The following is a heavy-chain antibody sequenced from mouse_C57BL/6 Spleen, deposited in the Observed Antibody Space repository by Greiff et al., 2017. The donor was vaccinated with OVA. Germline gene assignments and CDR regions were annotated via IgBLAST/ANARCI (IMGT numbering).Heavy chain of an antibody. CDR1: GFTFSSYG. Sequence: EVKLVESGGDLVKPGGSLKLSCAASGFTFSSYGMSWVRQTPDKRLEWVATISSGGSYTYYPDSVKGRFTISRDKAKNTLYLQMSSLKSEDTAMYYCARLLDGGYFDYWGQGTTLTVSS. J-gene: IGHJ2*01. V-gene: IGHV5-6*01. CDR3: ARLLDGGYFDY. CDR2: ISSGGSYT. D-gene: IGHD2-3*01.